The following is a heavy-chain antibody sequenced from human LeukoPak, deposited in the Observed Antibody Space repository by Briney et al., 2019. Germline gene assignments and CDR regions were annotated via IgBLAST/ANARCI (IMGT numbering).Heavy chain of an antibody. Sequence: EASVKVSCKVSGYTLTELSTHWVRQAPGKGLEWMGGFDPEDGETIYAQKFQGRVTMTEDTSTDTAYMELSSLRSEDTAVYYCATGRGYSFFNYYGMDVWGQGTTVTVSS. CDR3: ATGRGYSFFNYYGMDV. J-gene: IGHJ6*02. CDR1: GYTLTELS. V-gene: IGHV1-24*01. D-gene: IGHD5-18*01. CDR2: FDPEDGET.